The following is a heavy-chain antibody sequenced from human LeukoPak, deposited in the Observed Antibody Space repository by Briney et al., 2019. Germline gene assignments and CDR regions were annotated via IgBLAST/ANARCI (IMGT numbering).Heavy chain of an antibody. Sequence: GGSLRLSCAASGFTFSSYGMHWVRQAPGKGLEWVAVIWYDGSNKYYADSVKGRFTISRDNSKNTLYLQMNSLRAEDTAVYYCAKEEVIIQILDYWGQGTLVTVSS. D-gene: IGHD3-3*01. V-gene: IGHV3-33*06. CDR2: IWYDGSNK. CDR3: AKEEVIIQILDY. J-gene: IGHJ4*02. CDR1: GFTFSSYG.